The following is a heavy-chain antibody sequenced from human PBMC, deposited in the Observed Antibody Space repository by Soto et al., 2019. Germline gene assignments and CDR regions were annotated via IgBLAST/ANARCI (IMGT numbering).Heavy chain of an antibody. Sequence: SETLSLTCAVSGDSIKTETWWSWLRQLPGTGLEWIGEIKHTGDANANPALRSRVSMSVDRTKNQFFLNLRSVSAADTAVYFCAREDRLHWFEPWGQGTLVTVSS. CDR2: IKHTGDA. CDR1: GDSIKTETW. V-gene: IGHV4-4*02. J-gene: IGHJ5*01. CDR3: AREDRLHWFEP.